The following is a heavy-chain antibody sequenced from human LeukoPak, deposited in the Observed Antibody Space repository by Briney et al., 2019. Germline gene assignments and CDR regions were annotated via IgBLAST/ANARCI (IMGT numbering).Heavy chain of an antibody. D-gene: IGHD3-22*01. Sequence: SETLSLTCTVSGGSISSYHWSWIRQPPGKGLEWMGYIYYSGSTNYNPSLKSRVTISVDTYKNQFSLKLSSVTAADTAVYYCARGWKRIKSYYYDSSGHPTYAFDIWGQGTMVTVSS. CDR1: GGSISSYH. CDR3: ARGWKRIKSYYYDSSGHPTYAFDI. J-gene: IGHJ3*02. CDR2: IYYSGST. V-gene: IGHV4-59*01.